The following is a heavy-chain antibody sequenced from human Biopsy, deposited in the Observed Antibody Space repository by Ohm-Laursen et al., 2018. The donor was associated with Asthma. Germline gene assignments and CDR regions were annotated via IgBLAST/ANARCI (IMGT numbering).Heavy chain of an antibody. V-gene: IGHV1-3*01. D-gene: IGHD3-9*01. Sequence: ASVKVSCKASGYTFINYAIHWVRQAPGQRLEWMGWINAGNGNTKYSQKFQGRVTISRDTSASTAYMDLSSLRSEDTAVYYCARTYYDFLTGQVNDAFTMRGQGTMVTVSS. CDR2: INAGNGNT. CDR1: GYTFINYA. J-gene: IGHJ3*02. CDR3: ARTYYDFLTGQVNDAFTM.